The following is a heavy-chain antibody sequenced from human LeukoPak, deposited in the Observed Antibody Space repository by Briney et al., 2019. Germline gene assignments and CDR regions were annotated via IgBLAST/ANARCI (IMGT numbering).Heavy chain of an antibody. V-gene: IGHV3-64D*06. CDR3: VKDDRDYGDYVH. D-gene: IGHD4-17*01. J-gene: IGHJ4*02. CDR1: GFTFSSYA. Sequence: SGGSLRLSCSASGFTFSSYAMHWVRQAPGKGLECVSAISSNGGSTYYADSVKGRFTISRDNSKNTLYLQMSSLRAEDTAVYYCVKDDRDYGDYVHWGQGTLVTVSS. CDR2: ISSNGGST.